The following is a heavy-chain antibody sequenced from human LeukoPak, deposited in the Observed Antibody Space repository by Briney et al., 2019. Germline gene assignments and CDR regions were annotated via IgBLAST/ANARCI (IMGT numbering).Heavy chain of an antibody. J-gene: IGHJ6*03. CDR2: IYYSGST. CDR3: ARSLIYYYYYMDV. V-gene: IGHV4-39*01. CDR1: GGSISSSSYY. Sequence: PSETLSLTCTVSGGSISSSSYYWGWIRQPPGKGLEWIGSIYYSGSTYYNPSLKSRVTIPVDTSKNQFSLKLSSVTAADTAVYYCARSLIYYYYYMDVWGKGTTVTVSS.